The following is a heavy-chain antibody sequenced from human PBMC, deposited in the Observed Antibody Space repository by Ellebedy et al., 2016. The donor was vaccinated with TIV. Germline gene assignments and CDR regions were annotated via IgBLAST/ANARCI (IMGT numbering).Heavy chain of an antibody. D-gene: IGHD4-17*01. CDR2: INPSGGST. J-gene: IGHJ6*02. V-gene: IGHV1-46*04. Sequence: AASVKVSCKASGYTFSSFFMHWVRQAPGQGLEWMGIINPSGGSTSYAQKLQGRVTMTRDTSTSTVYMELSSLRSEDTAVYYCARGRIRYGDGMDVWGQGTTVTVSS. CDR1: GYTFSSFF. CDR3: ARGRIRYGDGMDV.